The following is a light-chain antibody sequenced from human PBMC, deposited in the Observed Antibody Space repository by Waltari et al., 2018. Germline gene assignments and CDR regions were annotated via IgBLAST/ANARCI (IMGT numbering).Light chain of an antibody. Sequence: QSVLTQPPSVSGAPGQRVPLSCTGSSSNIGAGYDVHWYQQLPGTAPKLLIYGNSNRPSGVPDRFSGSKSGTSASLAITGLQAEDEADYYCQSYDSSLSGGVFGGGTKLTVL. CDR1: SSNIGAGYD. CDR2: GNS. V-gene: IGLV1-40*01. CDR3: QSYDSSLSGGV. J-gene: IGLJ2*01.